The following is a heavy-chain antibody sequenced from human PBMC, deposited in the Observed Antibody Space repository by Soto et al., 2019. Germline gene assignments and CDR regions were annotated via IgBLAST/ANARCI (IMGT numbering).Heavy chain of an antibody. D-gene: IGHD3-22*01. J-gene: IGHJ4*02. CDR2: ISGSGGST. CDR1: GFTFSSYA. Sequence: PGGSLRLSCAASGFTFSSYAMSWVRQAPGKGLEWVSAISGSGGSTYYADSVKGRFTISRDNSKNTLYLQMNSLRAEDTAVYYCAKDPGDYYDSSGYYYVVKICYFDYWGQGTLVTVSS. CDR3: AKDPGDYYDSSGYYYVVKICYFDY. V-gene: IGHV3-23*01.